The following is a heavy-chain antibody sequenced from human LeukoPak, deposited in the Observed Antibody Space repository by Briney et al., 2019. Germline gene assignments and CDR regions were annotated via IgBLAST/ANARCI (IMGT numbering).Heavy chain of an antibody. V-gene: IGHV4-59*01. Sequence: SETLSLTCTVSGGSISSYYWSWIRQPPGKGLEWIGYIYYSGSTNYNPSLKSRVTISVDTSKNQFSLKLSSVTAADTAVYYCARDRGSSWPFDYWGQGTLVTVSS. J-gene: IGHJ4*02. CDR2: IYYSGST. CDR3: ARDRGSSWPFDY. CDR1: GGSISSYY. D-gene: IGHD6-13*01.